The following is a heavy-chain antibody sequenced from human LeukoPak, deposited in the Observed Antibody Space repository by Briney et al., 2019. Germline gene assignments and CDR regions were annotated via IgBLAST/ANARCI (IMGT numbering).Heavy chain of an antibody. J-gene: IGHJ5*02. CDR1: GGSFSGYY. Sequence: PSETLSLTCAVYGGSFSGYYWSWIRQPPGKGLEWIGEINHSGSTNYNPSLKSRVTISVDTSKNQFSLKLSSVTAADTAVYYCARQGARRITMVRGVHNWFDPWGQGTLVTVSS. D-gene: IGHD3-10*01. CDR3: ARQGARRITMVRGVHNWFDP. V-gene: IGHV4-34*01. CDR2: INHSGST.